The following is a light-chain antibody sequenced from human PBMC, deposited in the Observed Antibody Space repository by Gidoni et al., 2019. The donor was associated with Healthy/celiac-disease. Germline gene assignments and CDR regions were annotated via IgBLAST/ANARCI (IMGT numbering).Light chain of an antibody. CDR1: HIGSKR. CDR2: DDS. J-gene: IGLJ2*01. CDR3: QVWESSSDNPLV. V-gene: IGLV3-21*02. Sequence: SYVLTQPPSVPVAPGQTARITCGGNHIGSKRVHWYQQKPGQAPVLVVYDDSDRPSGIPERFSGSNSGNTATLTISRVEAGDEADYYWQVWESSSDNPLVFGGGTKLTVL.